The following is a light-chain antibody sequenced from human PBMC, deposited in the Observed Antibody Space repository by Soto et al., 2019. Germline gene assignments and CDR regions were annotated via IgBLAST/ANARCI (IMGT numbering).Light chain of an antibody. CDR2: KAT. J-gene: IGKJ1*01. CDR3: QTWNDYSWT. CDR1: QSITDW. Sequence: DIQMTQSPSTLSASVGDRVTITCRASQSITDWLAWYQQKPGKAPKFLIYKATNLEGEVPSRFSGSGSGTECHITISSMQPNDFATYNCQTWNDYSWTFGQGTKVEIK. V-gene: IGKV1-5*03.